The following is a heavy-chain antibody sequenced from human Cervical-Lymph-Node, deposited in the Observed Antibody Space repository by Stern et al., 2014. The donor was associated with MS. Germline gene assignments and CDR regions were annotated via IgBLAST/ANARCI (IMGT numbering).Heavy chain of an antibody. CDR2: ISAYKGNT. Sequence: QDQLVQSGAEPKKPGSSVKVSFKASGYTFTSYGISWVLQAPGQGLEWMGWISAYKGNTNDAQKLQGRVTMTTDTSTSTAYMELRSLRSDDTAVYYCARGLLGSENAFDIWGQGTMVTVSS. CDR3: ARGLLGSENAFDI. J-gene: IGHJ3*02. CDR1: GYTFTSYG. V-gene: IGHV1-18*01. D-gene: IGHD2-15*01.